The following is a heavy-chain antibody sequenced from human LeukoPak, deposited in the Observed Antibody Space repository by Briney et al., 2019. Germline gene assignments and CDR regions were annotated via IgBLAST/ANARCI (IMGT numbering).Heavy chain of an antibody. J-gene: IGHJ4*02. V-gene: IGHV4-59*01. CDR1: GGSISSYY. CDR2: IYYSGST. Sequence: SETLSLTCTVPGGSISSYYWSWIRQPPGKGLEWIGYIYYSGSTNYNPSLKSRVTISVDTSKNLFSLRLSSVSAADTAVYYCARVKVLGGTLDYWGQGTLVTVSS. CDR3: ARVKVLGGTLDY. D-gene: IGHD2-15*01.